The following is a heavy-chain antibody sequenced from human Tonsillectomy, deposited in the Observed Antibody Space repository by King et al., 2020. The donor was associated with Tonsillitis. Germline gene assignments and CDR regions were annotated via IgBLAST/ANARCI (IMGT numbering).Heavy chain of an antibody. CDR3: AHIHPPYSSSWYVWYFDL. CDR2: IYWNDDK. D-gene: IGHD6-13*01. V-gene: IGHV2-5*01. Sequence: ITLKESGPTLVKPTQTLTLTCTFSGFSLSTSGVGVGWIRQPPGKALEWLALIYWNDDKRYSPSLKSRLTITKDTSKNQVVLTMTNMDPVDTATYYCAHIHPPYSSSWYVWYFDLWGRGTLVTVSS. J-gene: IGHJ2*01. CDR1: GFSLSTSGVG.